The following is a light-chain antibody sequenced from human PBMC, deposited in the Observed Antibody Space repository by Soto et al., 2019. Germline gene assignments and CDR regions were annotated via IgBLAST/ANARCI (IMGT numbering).Light chain of an antibody. CDR2: DAS. V-gene: IGKV1-5*01. Sequence: DIQMTQSPSTLSASVGDRVTITCRASQSISSWLAWYQQKSGKAPKVLIYDASRLESGVPSRFSGSGSGTEFTLTISSLQPDDFATCYCQQYNSYSWTFGQGTKVEIK. J-gene: IGKJ1*01. CDR3: QQYNSYSWT. CDR1: QSISSW.